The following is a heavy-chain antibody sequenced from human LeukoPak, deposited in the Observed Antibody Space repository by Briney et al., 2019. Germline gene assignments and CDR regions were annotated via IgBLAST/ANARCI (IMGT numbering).Heavy chain of an antibody. CDR2: IYYSGST. Sequence: SETLSLTCAVSGGSISSSNWWSWVRQPPGKGLEWIGSIYYSGSTYYNPSLKSRVTISVDTSKNQFSLKLSSVAAADTAVYYCARLSRGSSWALWGQGTLVTVSS. D-gene: IGHD6-13*01. J-gene: IGHJ4*02. CDR1: GGSISSSNW. V-gene: IGHV4-4*02. CDR3: ARLSRGSSWAL.